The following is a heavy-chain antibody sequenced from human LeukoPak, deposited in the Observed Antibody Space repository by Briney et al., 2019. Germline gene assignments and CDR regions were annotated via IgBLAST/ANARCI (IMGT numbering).Heavy chain of an antibody. CDR1: GGSFSGYY. D-gene: IGHD6-13*01. CDR3: ARRSGGYSSSWYRWFDP. CDR2: INHSGST. Sequence: SETLSLTCAVYGGSFSGYYWSWIRQPPGKGLEWIGEINHSGSTNYNPSLKSRVTISVDTSKNQFSLKLSSVTAADTAVYYCARRSGGYSSSWYRWFDPWGQGTLVTVSS. V-gene: IGHV4-34*01. J-gene: IGHJ5*02.